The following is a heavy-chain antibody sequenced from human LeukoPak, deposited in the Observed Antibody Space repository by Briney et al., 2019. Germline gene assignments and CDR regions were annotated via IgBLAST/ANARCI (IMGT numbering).Heavy chain of an antibody. CDR2: IIPIFGTA. J-gene: IGHJ3*02. CDR1: GGTFSSYA. V-gene: IGHV1-69*05. CDR3: ARGLYSGSSLGAFDI. Sequence: EASVKVSCKASGGTFSSYATSWVRQAPGQGLEWMGRIIPIFGTANYAQKFQGRVTITTDESTSTAYMELSSLRSEDTAVYYCARGLYSGSSLGAFDIWGQGTMVTVSS. D-gene: IGHD1-26*01.